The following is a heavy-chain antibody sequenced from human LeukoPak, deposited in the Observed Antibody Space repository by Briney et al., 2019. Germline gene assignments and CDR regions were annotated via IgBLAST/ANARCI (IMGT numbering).Heavy chain of an antibody. D-gene: IGHD5-24*01. V-gene: IGHV3-73*01. Sequence: GGSLRLSCAASGFTFSGSAMHWVRQASGKGLEWVGRIRSKANSYATSYAASVKGMFTISRDDSKNTAYLQMNSLKTEDTAVYYCTRRGMATIYYYYYMDVWGKGTTVTVSS. J-gene: IGHJ6*03. CDR3: TRRGMATIYYYYYMDV. CDR1: GFTFSGSA. CDR2: IRSKANSYAT.